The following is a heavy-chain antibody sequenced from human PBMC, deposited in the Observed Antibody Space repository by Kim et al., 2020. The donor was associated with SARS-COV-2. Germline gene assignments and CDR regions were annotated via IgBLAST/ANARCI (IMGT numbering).Heavy chain of an antibody. Sequence: ASVKVSCKASGYTFTSYGISWVRQAPGQGLEWMGWISAYNGNTNYAQKLQGRVTMTTDTSTSTAYMELRSLRSDDTAVYYCVRDSSSWPPSYYYYYGMDVWGQGTTVTVSS. CDR2: ISAYNGNT. J-gene: IGHJ6*02. D-gene: IGHD6-13*01. CDR1: GYTFTSYG. V-gene: IGHV1-18*04. CDR3: VRDSSSWPPSYYYYYGMDV.